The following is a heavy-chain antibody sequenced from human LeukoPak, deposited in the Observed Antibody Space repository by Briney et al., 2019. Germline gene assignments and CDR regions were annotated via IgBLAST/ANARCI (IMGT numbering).Heavy chain of an antibody. Sequence: GGSLRLSCAASGFTSSTYSMNWVRQAPGKGLEWVSSISGTSSYIYYTDSVKGRFTISRDNARNSLYLQMNSLRAEDTAVYYCARDRGRFGMDVWGQGTTVTVSS. CDR2: ISGTSSYI. D-gene: IGHD3-16*01. CDR1: GFTSSTYS. V-gene: IGHV3-21*01. CDR3: ARDRGRFGMDV. J-gene: IGHJ6*02.